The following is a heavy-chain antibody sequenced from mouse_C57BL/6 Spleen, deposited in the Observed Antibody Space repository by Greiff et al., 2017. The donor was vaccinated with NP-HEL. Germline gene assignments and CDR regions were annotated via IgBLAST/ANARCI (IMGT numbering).Heavy chain of an antibody. CDR3: TRSKSLIYYGNYEVFFDY. D-gene: IGHD2-1*01. V-gene: IGHV1-15*01. CDR2: IDPETGGT. CDR1: GYTFTDYE. J-gene: IGHJ2*01. Sequence: QVQLQQSGAELVRPGASVTLSCKASGYTFTDYEMHWVKQTPVHGLEWIGAIDPETGGTAYNQKFKGKAILTADKSSSTAYMELRSLTSEDSAVYYCTRSKSLIYYGNYEVFFDYWGQGTTLTVSS.